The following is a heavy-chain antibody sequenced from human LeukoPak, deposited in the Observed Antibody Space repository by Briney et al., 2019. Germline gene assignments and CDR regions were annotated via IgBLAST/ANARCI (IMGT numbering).Heavy chain of an antibody. D-gene: IGHD3-9*01. CDR1: GGSISSYY. J-gene: IGHJ4*02. CDR2: IYYSGST. CDR3: ARVRYYDILTGYYGDGYFDY. V-gene: IGHV4-59*01. Sequence: PSETLSLTCTVSGGSISSYYWSWIRQPPGKGLEWIGYIYYSGSTKYNPSLKSRVTISVDTSKNQFSLKLSSVTAADTAVYYCARVRYYDILTGYYGDGYFDYWGQGTLVTVSS.